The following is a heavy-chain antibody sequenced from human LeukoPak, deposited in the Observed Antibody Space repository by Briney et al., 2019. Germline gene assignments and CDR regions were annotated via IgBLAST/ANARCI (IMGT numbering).Heavy chain of an antibody. CDR2: IVVGSGNT. J-gene: IGHJ4*02. CDR1: GFTFTSSA. CDR3: AAVNFYGDYAFDY. D-gene: IGHD4-17*01. Sequence: ASVKVSCKASGFTFTSSAMQWVRQARGQRLEWIGWIVVGSGNTNYAQKFQERVTITRDMSTSTAYMELSSLRSEDTAVYYCAAVNFYGDYAFDYWGQGTLVTVSS. V-gene: IGHV1-58*02.